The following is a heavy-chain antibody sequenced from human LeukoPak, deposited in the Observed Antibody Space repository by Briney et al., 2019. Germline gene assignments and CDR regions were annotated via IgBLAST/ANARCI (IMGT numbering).Heavy chain of an antibody. Sequence: ASVKVSCKASGYTFTSYGISWVRQAPGQGLEWMGWISAYNGNTNYAQKLQGRVTMTTDTSTSTAYMELRSLISEDTAVYYCATGGQLVLHYYGMDVWGQGTTVTVSS. J-gene: IGHJ6*02. CDR2: ISAYNGNT. D-gene: IGHD6-13*01. V-gene: IGHV1-18*01. CDR3: ATGGQLVLHYYGMDV. CDR1: GYTFTSYG.